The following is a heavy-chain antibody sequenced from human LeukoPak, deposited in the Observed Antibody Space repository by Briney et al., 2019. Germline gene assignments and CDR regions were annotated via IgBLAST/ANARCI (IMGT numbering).Heavy chain of an antibody. CDR2: INHSGST. D-gene: IGHD3-10*02. V-gene: IGHV4-34*01. Sequence: SETLSLTCAVYGGSFSGDYWSGVRQPPGKGLEGIGEINHSGSTNYNPSLTSRVTISVDTSKNQSSLTLSSVTAADTAVYYCARVTVFGELLPYYYVMDVWGKGTTVTVSS. J-gene: IGHJ6*04. CDR1: GGSFSGDY. CDR3: ARVTVFGELLPYYYVMDV.